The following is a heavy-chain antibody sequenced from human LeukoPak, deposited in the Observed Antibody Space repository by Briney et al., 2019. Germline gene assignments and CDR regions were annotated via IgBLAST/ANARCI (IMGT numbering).Heavy chain of an antibody. J-gene: IGHJ4*02. CDR3: ARGSGYDGSRT. CDR2: IYSTGST. Sequence: MASETLSLTRTVSGDSINIDYWMWIRQPPGKGLEWIGYIYSTGSTDYNPSLKSRVTISIDTSRNRFSLKLNSVTAADTAIYYCARGSGYDGSRTWGQGTLVTVSS. CDR1: GDSINIDY. D-gene: IGHD5-12*01. V-gene: IGHV4-59*01.